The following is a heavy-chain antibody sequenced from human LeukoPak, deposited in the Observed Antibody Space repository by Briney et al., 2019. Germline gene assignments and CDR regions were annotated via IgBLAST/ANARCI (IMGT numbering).Heavy chain of an antibody. CDR2: IIPIFGTA. Sequence: VASVKVSCKASGGTFSSYAISWVRQAPGQGLEWMGGIIPIFGTANYAQKFQGRVTITADESTSTAYMELSSLRSEDTAVYYCARGVPSYCGGDCYSGVVDYWGQGTLVTVSS. J-gene: IGHJ4*02. CDR1: GGTFSSYA. D-gene: IGHD2-21*02. V-gene: IGHV1-69*13. CDR3: ARGVPSYCGGDCYSGVVDY.